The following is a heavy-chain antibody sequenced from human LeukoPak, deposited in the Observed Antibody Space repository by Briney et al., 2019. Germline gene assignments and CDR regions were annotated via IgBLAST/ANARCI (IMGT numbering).Heavy chain of an antibody. CDR1: GYTFTRYD. J-gene: IGHJ4*02. V-gene: IGHV1-18*01. D-gene: IGHD5-12*01. Sequence: ASVKVSCKASGYTFTRYDINWVRQAPGQGLQWMGWISAYNGNTNYAQKFQGRVTMTRDMSISTAYMEMSRLRSDDTAVYYCARGWLLDIRIDYWGQGTLVTVSS. CDR3: ARGWLLDIRIDY. CDR2: ISAYNGNT.